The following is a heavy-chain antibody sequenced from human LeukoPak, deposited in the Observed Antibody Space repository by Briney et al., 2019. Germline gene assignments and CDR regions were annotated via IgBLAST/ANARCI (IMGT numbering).Heavy chain of an antibody. V-gene: IGHV4-59*10. CDR3: ASGRGYSGYDLTGVHYYYYMDV. D-gene: IGHD5-12*01. J-gene: IGHJ6*03. Sequence: SETLSLTCAVYGGSFSGYYWSWIRQPAGKGLEWIGRIYTSGSTNYNPSLKSRVTISVDTSKNQFSLKLSSVTAADTAVYYCASGRGYSGYDLTGVHYYYYMDVWGKGTTVTISS. CDR1: GGSFSGYY. CDR2: IYTSGST.